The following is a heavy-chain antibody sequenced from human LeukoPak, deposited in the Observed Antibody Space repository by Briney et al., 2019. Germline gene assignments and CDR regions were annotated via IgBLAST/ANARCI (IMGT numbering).Heavy chain of an antibody. CDR1: GFTFSTYS. J-gene: IGHJ4*02. D-gene: IGHD5-12*01. Sequence: PGGSLRLSCAASGFTFSTYSMNWVRQAPGKGLEWVSYISSSGSTIYYADSVKGRFTISRDNAKNSLYLQMNSLRAEDTAVYYCARDYRGYSGYDYFDYWGQGTLVTVSS. CDR2: ISSSGSTI. V-gene: IGHV3-48*04. CDR3: ARDYRGYSGYDYFDY.